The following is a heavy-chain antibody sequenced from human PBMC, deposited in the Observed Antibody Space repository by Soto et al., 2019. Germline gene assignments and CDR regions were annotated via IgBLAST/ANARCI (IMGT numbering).Heavy chain of an antibody. Sequence: SQTLSLPCAISGDSVSSNSAACNFIRQSPSRGLEWLGRTYYRSKWYNDYAVSVKSRITINPDTSKNQFSLQLNSVTPEDTAVHYCARGFGEPRPEHFDLWGRGTLVTVSS. D-gene: IGHD3-10*01. CDR1: GDSVSSNSAA. J-gene: IGHJ4*02. V-gene: IGHV6-1*01. CDR2: TYYRSKWYN. CDR3: ARGFGEPRPEHFDL.